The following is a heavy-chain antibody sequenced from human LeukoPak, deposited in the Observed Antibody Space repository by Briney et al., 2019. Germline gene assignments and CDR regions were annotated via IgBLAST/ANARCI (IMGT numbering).Heavy chain of an antibody. CDR2: ISSSGSTI. V-gene: IGHV3-11*01. Sequence: GGSLRLSCAASGFTFSDYYMSWIRQGPGKGLEWGSYISSSGSTIYYADSVKGRFTISRDNAKNSLYLQMNSLRAEDTALYYCAKDISSRSGFDYWGQGTLVTVSS. CDR1: GFTFSDYY. J-gene: IGHJ4*02. D-gene: IGHD3-10*01. CDR3: AKDISSRSGFDY.